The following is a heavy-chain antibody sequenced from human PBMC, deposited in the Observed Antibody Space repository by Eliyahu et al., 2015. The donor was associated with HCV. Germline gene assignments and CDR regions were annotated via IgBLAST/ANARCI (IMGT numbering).Heavy chain of an antibody. V-gene: IGHV4-4*02. J-gene: IGHJ6*02. D-gene: IGHD2-2*01. CDR1: GGSISSSNW. CDR2: IYHSGST. Sequence: QVQLQESGPGLVKPSGTLSLTCAVSGGSISSSNWWSWVRQPPGKGLEWIGEIYHSGSTNYNPSLKSRVTISVDKSKNQFSLKLSSVTAADTAVYYCARDRPEVVPAAMNYYYYGMDVWGQGTTVTVSS. CDR3: ARDRPEVVPAAMNYYYYGMDV.